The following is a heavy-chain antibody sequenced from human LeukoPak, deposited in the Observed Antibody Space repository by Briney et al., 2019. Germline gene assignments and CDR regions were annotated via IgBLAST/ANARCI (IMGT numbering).Heavy chain of an antibody. J-gene: IGHJ4*02. CDR1: GGTFSSYA. CDR2: IIPIFGTA. Sequence: SVKVSCKASGGTFSSYAISWVRQAPGQGLEWMGGIIPIFGTANYAQKLQGRVTITADESTSTAYMELSSLRSEDTAVYYCARDPLGAVAGNYWGQGTLVTVSS. V-gene: IGHV1-69*13. CDR3: ARDPLGAVAGNY. D-gene: IGHD6-19*01.